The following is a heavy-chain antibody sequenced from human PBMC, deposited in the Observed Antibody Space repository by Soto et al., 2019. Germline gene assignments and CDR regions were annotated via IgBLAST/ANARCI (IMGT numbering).Heavy chain of an antibody. CDR3: ARGFGGAAAGFLFDY. Sequence: SETLSLTCAVSGYSISSGYYWGWIRQPPGKGLEWIGSIYHSGSTYYNPSLKSRVTISVDTSKNQFSLKLSSVTATDTAVYYCARGFGGAAAGFLFDYWGQGTLVTVSS. CDR1: GYSISSGYY. D-gene: IGHD6-13*01. CDR2: IYHSGST. J-gene: IGHJ4*02. V-gene: IGHV4-38-2*01.